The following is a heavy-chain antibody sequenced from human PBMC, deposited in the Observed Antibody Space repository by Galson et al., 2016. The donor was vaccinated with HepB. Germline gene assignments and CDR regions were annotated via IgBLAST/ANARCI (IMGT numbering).Heavy chain of an antibody. CDR2: ISYDAITE. CDR3: ERDRYSDSSGYYLVY. CDR1: GVNFTNYA. Sequence: SLRLSCAASGVNFTNYAMHWVRQAPGKGLEWVAVISYDAITEYYADSVKGRFTISRDNSKSTLYLKMDSLSAEDTAIYYCERDRYSDSSGYYLVYWGQGTLVTVSS. J-gene: IGHJ4*02. D-gene: IGHD3-22*01. V-gene: IGHV3-30-3*01.